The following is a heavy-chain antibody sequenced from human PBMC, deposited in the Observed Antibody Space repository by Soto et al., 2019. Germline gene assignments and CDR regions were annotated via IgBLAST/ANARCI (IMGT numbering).Heavy chain of an antibody. J-gene: IGHJ6*02. Sequence: GASVKVSCKASGYTFTGYYMHWVRQAPGQGLEWMGWINPNSGGTNYAQKFQGRVTMTRDTSISTAYMELSRLSSDDTAVYYCANTIFGFSGYYYGMDVWGQGTTVTVSS. CDR3: ANTIFGFSGYYYGMDV. D-gene: IGHD3-3*01. V-gene: IGHV1-2*02. CDR1: GYTFTGYY. CDR2: INPNSGGT.